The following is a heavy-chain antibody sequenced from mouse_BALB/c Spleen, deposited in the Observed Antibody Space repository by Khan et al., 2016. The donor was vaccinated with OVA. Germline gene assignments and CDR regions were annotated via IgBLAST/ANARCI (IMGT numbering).Heavy chain of an antibody. CDR3: ERNKKRVATCFDY. V-gene: IGHV1S81*02. D-gene: IGHD1-1*01. CDR2: TNPTNGRT. J-gene: IGHJ2*01. CDR1: GYTFTSYW. Sequence: VQLQQSGAELVKAGASVKMSCKASGYTFTSYWMHWVKQRLGQGLEWFAETNPTNGRTYYNEKFKSKATLTVDKSSSTAYMLLSGPTSEDSAVYYCERNKKRVATCFDYWGQGTTVTVSS.